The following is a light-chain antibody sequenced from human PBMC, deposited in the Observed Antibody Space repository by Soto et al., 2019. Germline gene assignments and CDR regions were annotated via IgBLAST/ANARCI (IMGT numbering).Light chain of an antibody. CDR3: QQYCSYSRT. CDR2: DAS. V-gene: IGKV1-5*01. J-gene: IGKJ1*01. CDR1: QSVSYW. Sequence: EIQMTQSPSTLSASVGDRVTITCRASQSVSYWLAWYQQKPGKAPKLLIYDASSLESGVPSRFSGRGSGTEFTLTISSLQPDDFATYYCQQYCSYSRTFGQGTKVAIK.